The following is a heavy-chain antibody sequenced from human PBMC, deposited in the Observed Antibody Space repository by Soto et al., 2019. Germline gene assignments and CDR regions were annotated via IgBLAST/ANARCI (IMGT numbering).Heavy chain of an antibody. D-gene: IGHD3-3*01. J-gene: IGHJ3*02. CDR1: GGSISSSSYY. CDR3: ARRGYDFWSGYYGAFDI. Sequence: PSETLSLTCAVYGGSISSSSYYWGWIRQPPGKGLEWIGSIYYSGSTYYNPSLKSRVTISVDTSKNQFSLKLSSVTAADTAVYYCARRGYDFWSGYYGAFDIWGQGTMVTVSS. V-gene: IGHV4-39*01. CDR2: IYYSGST.